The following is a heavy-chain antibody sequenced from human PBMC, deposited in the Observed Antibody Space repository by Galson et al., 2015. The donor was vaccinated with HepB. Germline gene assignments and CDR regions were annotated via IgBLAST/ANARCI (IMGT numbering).Heavy chain of an antibody. CDR3: ARGDDYDSSGYFDY. J-gene: IGHJ4*01. V-gene: IGHV1-69*13. CDR1: GGAFSNYP. D-gene: IGHD3-22*01. Sequence: SVKVSCKASGGAFSNYPISWVRQAPGQGLEWMGRLTPIFGSPNYAQTFQDRVTITADESTTTVYMELSRLRSDDTAFYFCARGDDYDSSGYFDYWGQGTLVTGSS. CDR2: LTPIFGSP.